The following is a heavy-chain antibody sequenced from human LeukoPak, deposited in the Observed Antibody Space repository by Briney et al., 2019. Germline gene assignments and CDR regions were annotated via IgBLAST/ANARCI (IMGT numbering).Heavy chain of an antibody. CDR1: GGSISSYY. CDR2: IYYSGST. V-gene: IGHV4-59*01. CDR3: ARGVYAVRGVIRNYYYYYMGV. J-gene: IGHJ6*03. D-gene: IGHD3-10*01. Sequence: SETLSLTCTVSGGSISSYYWSWIRQPPGKGLEWIGYIYYSGSTNYNPSLKSRVTISVDTSKNQFSLKLSSVTAADTAVYYCARGVYAVRGVIRNYYYYYMGVWGKGTTVTVSS.